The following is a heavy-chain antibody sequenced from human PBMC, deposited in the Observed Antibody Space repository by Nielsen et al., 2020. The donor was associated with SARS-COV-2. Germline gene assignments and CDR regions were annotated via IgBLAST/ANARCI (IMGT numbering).Heavy chain of an antibody. Sequence: SVKVSCKASGGTFSNYGISWVRQAPGQGLEWMGGITPIFATANHAQKFQGRVTITADESTNTAYMEMRSLRSEDTAVYYCARDWGYETTDYYYSYWGQGTLVTVS. D-gene: IGHD2/OR15-2a*01. V-gene: IGHV1-69*13. CDR2: ITPIFATA. CDR1: GGTFSNYG. J-gene: IGHJ4*02. CDR3: ARDWGYETTDYYYSY.